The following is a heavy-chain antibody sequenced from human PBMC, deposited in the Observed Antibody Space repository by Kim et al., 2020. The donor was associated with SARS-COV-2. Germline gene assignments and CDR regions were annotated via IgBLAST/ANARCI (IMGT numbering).Heavy chain of an antibody. CDR3: ARVGFTIFGVVNRNYFDY. V-gene: IGHV1-18*01. CDR1: GYTFTSYG. D-gene: IGHD3-3*01. J-gene: IGHJ4*02. CDR2: ISAYNVNT. Sequence: ASVKVSCKASGYTFTSYGISWVRQAPGQGLEWMGWISAYNVNTNYAQKLQGRVTMTTDTSMSTAYMELRSLRSDDTAVYYCARVGFTIFGVVNRNYFDYWGQGTLVTVSS.